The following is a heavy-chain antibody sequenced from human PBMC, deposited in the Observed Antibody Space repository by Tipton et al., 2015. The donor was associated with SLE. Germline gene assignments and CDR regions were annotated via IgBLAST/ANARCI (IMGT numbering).Heavy chain of an antibody. D-gene: IGHD5-18*01. Sequence: TLSLTCTVSGGSISSYYLSWIRQPPGKGLDWIGFIYSRGTTNYNPPLKSRVTISLDTSKNQVSLQLTSVTAADTALYYCATTSYSPGFFYYMDVWGKGTTVTVSS. CDR2: IYSRGTT. J-gene: IGHJ6*03. CDR1: GGSISSYY. CDR3: ATTSYSPGFFYYMDV. V-gene: IGHV4-4*08.